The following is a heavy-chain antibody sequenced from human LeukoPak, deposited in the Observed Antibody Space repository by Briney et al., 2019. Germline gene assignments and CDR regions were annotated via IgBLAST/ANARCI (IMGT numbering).Heavy chain of an antibody. J-gene: IGHJ4*02. D-gene: IGHD3-16*01. CDR3: ARGRRDMITFGGVTFDY. CDR2: INHSGST. CDR1: GGSFSGYY. Sequence: SETLSLTCAVYGGSFSGYYWSWIRQPPGKGLEWIGEINHSGSTNYNPSLKSRVTISVDTSKNQFSLKLSSVTAADTAVYYCARGRRDMITFGGVTFDYWGQGTLVTVSS. V-gene: IGHV4-34*01.